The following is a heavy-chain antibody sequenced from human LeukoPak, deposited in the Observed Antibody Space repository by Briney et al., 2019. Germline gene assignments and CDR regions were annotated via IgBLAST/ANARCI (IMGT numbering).Heavy chain of an antibody. CDR3: AKDGGDSPGHELFDY. CDR1: GFTFSSYA. V-gene: IGHV3-23*01. D-gene: IGHD3-16*01. CDR2: ISGSGGST. J-gene: IGHJ4*02. Sequence: GGSLRLSCAASGFTFSSYAMSWVRQAPGKGLEWVSAISGSGGSTYYADSAKGRFTISRDTSKNTMFLEMNNLRAEDTAIYYCAKDGGDSPGHELFDYRGQGILVTVSS.